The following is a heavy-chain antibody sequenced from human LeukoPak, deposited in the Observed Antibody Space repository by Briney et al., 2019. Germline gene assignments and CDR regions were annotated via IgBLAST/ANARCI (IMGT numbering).Heavy chain of an antibody. CDR1: GFTFSDYY. D-gene: IGHD6-19*01. CDR3: ARSFVDSSGWYSAYYYYGMDV. J-gene: IGHJ6*02. V-gene: IGHV3-11*01. CDR2: ISSSGSTI. Sequence: PGGSLRLSCAASGFTFSDYYMSWIRQAPGKGLEWVSYISSSGSTIYYADSVKGRFTISRDNAKNSLYLQMNSLRAEDTAVYYCARSFVDSSGWYSAYYYYGMDVWGQGTTVTVSS.